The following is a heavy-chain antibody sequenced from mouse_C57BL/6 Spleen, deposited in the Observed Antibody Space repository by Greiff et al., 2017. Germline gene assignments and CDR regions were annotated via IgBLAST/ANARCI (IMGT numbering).Heavy chain of an antibody. V-gene: IGHV5-6*02. CDR2: ISSGGSYT. CDR3: ARGGLRQAMDY. D-gene: IGHD2-4*01. Sequence: DVKLVESGGDLVKPGGSLKLSCAASGFTFSSYGMSWVRQTPDKRLEWVATISSGGSYTYYPDSVKGRFTISRDNAKNTLYLQMSSLKSEDTAMYYCARGGLRQAMDYWGQGTSVTVSS. J-gene: IGHJ4*01. CDR1: GFTFSSYG.